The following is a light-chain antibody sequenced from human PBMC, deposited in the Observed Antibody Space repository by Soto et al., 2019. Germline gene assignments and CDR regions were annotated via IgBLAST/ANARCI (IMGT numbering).Light chain of an antibody. CDR3: AAWDDSLSAVV. CDR1: NSNIGSNT. J-gene: IGLJ2*01. CDR2: YDN. Sequence: QSVLTQPPSASGTPGQRVTISCSGSNSNIGSNTVNWYQQLPGTAPKLLIYYDNLRPSGVPDRISGSKSGTSASLAISGLQSDDEADYYCAAWDDSLSAVVFGGGTKLTVL. V-gene: IGLV1-44*01.